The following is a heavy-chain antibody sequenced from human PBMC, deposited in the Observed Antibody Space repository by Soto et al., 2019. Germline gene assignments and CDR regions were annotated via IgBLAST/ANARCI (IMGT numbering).Heavy chain of an antibody. D-gene: IGHD4-17*01. CDR2: IHYSGST. Sequence: PSETLSLTCTVSSDSINTNYWNWIRQSPDKGLEWIGYIHYSGSTDQNPSLRSRVIISIDMPKNQFSLTLTSVTAADTAVYFCARGRAVTNSFYFDYWGQGMLVTVSS. J-gene: IGHJ4*02. CDR3: ARGRAVTNSFYFDY. V-gene: IGHV4-59*01. CDR1: SDSINTNY.